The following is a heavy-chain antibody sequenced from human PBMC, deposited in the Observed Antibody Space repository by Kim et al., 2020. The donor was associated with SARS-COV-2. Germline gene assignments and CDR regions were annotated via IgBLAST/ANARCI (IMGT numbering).Heavy chain of an antibody. D-gene: IGHD2-15*01. J-gene: IGHJ4*02. CDR2: INHSGST. V-gene: IGHV4-34*01. CDR1: GGSFSGYY. Sequence: SETLSLTCAVYGGSFSGYYWSWIRQPPGKGLEWIGEINHSGSTNYNPSLKSRVTISVDTSKNQFSLKLSSVTAADTAVYYCARKRGISLSGRVVAASAFDYWGQGTLVTVSS. CDR3: ARKRGISLSGRVVAASAFDY.